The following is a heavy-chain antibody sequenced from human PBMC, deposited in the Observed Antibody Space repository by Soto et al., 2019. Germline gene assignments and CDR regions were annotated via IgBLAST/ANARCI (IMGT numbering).Heavy chain of an antibody. D-gene: IGHD6-13*01. V-gene: IGHV1-69*02. J-gene: IGHJ3*02. CDR3: ARSQSSSRSAFDI. Sequence: SVKVSCKASGGTFSSYTISWVRQAPGQGLEWMGRIIPILGIANYAQKFQGRVTITADKSTSTAYMELSSLRSEDTAVYYCARSQSSSRSAFDIWGQGTMVTVSS. CDR2: IIPILGIA. CDR1: GGTFSSYT.